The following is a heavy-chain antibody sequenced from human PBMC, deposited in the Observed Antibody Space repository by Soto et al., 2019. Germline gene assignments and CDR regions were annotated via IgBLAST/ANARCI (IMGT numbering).Heavy chain of an antibody. J-gene: IGHJ3*02. Sequence: GGSLRLSCAASGFTFSSYAMHWVRQAPGKGLAYVSAISSNGGSTYYADSVKGRFTISRDNSKNTLYLQMGSLRAEDMAVYYCARAGLTGEDAFDIWGQGTMVTVSS. CDR3: ARAGLTGEDAFDI. D-gene: IGHD7-27*01. V-gene: IGHV3-64*02. CDR1: GFTFSSYA. CDR2: ISSNGGST.